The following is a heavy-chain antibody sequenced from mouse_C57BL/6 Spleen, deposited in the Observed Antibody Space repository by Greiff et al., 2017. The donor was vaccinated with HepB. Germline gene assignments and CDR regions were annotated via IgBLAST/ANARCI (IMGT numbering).Heavy chain of an antibody. V-gene: IGHV1-63*01. CDR3: ARSDRDGGFAY. CDR2: IYPGGGYT. D-gene: IGHD3-3*01. J-gene: IGHJ3*01. CDR1: GYTFTNYW. Sequence: QVQLQQSGAELVRPGTSVKMSCKASGYTFTNYWIGWAKQRPGHGLEWIGDIYPGGGYTNYNEKFKGKATLTADKSSSTAYMQFSSLTSEDSAIYYCARSDRDGGFAYWGQGTLVTVSA.